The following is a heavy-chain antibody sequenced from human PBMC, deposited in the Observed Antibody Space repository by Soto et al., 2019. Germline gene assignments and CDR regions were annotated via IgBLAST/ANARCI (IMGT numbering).Heavy chain of an antibody. CDR3: ARVYGDYVEYYFDY. CDR1: GGSISSGGYS. J-gene: IGHJ4*02. CDR2: IYHSGST. V-gene: IGHV4-30-2*01. Sequence: QLQLQESGSGLVKPSQTLSLTCAVSGGSISSGGYSWSWIRQPPGKGLEWIGYIYHSGSTYYNPSLKSRVTISVDRSKNQFSLKLSSVTAEDTAVYYCARVYGDYVEYYFDYWGQGTLVTVSS. D-gene: IGHD4-17*01.